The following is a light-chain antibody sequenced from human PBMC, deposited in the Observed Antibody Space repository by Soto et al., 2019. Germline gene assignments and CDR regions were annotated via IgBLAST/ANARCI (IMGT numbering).Light chain of an antibody. J-gene: IGLJ1*01. CDR1: SSDVGAYNL. CDR2: EVT. V-gene: IGLV2-14*01. Sequence: QSALTQPASVSGSPGQSITISCTGTSSDVGAYNLVSWYQHLPDKAPKLIISEVTNRPSGVSDRFSGSKSGNTASLTISGLQAEDEADYYCSAFATSRAYVFGIGTKVTVL. CDR3: SAFATSRAYV.